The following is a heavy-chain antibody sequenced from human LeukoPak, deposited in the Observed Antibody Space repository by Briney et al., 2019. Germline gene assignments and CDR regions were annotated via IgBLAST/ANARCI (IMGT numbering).Heavy chain of an antibody. CDR1: GHSISSDYY. J-gene: IGHJ4*02. Sequence: SETLSLTCAVSGHSISSDYYWCWIRQPPGKGLGGFWSIYHSGSTYYNPSVKSRFTILVDTSKNPFSLKLSSLTAADTAVYYFARVHRTIDHWGQGPLVTVSS. CDR2: IYHSGST. V-gene: IGHV4-38-2*01. D-gene: IGHD1/OR15-1a*01. CDR3: ARVHRTIDH.